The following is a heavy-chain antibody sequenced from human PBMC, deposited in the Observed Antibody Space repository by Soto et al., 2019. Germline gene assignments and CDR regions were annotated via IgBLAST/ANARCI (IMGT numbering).Heavy chain of an antibody. CDR2: IYYSGST. D-gene: IGHD6-19*01. V-gene: IGHV4-59*01. J-gene: IGHJ5*02. CDR3: ARRLYSSGWREAWFDP. Sequence: PSETLSLTCTVSDGSISSYYWSWIRQPPGKGLEWIGYIYYSGSTNYNPSLKSRVTISVDTSKNQFSLKLSSVTAADTAVYYCARRLYSSGWREAWFDPWGQGTLVTVSS. CDR1: DGSISSYY.